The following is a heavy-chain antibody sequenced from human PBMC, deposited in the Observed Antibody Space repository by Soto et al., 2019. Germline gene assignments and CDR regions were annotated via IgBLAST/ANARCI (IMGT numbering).Heavy chain of an antibody. D-gene: IGHD2-2*01. CDR1: GYSFTGYY. V-gene: IGHV1-2*02. J-gene: IGHJ5*02. CDR3: ARDGKRTLSIGGSTKNKKNWFDP. CDR2: INPNSGGT. Sequence: ASVKVSCKSSGYSFTGYYMHWVRQAPGQGLEWMGWINPNSGGTNYAQKFQGRVTMTRDTSISTAYMELSRLRSDDTAVYYCARDGKRTLSIGGSTKNKKNWFDPWGQGTLVTVSS.